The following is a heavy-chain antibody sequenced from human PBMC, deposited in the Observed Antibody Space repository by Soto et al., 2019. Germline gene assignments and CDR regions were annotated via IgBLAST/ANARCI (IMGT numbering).Heavy chain of an antibody. J-gene: IGHJ3*02. Sequence: QVQLVESGGGVVQPGRSLRLSCAASGFTFSSYAMHWVRQAPGKGLEWVAVISYDGSNKYYADSVKGRFTISRDNSKNTLYLQMNSLRAEDTAVYYCASHYYDSSGYYSFAFDIWGQGTMVTVSS. CDR2: ISYDGSNK. CDR1: GFTFSSYA. D-gene: IGHD3-22*01. CDR3: ASHYYDSSGYYSFAFDI. V-gene: IGHV3-30-3*01.